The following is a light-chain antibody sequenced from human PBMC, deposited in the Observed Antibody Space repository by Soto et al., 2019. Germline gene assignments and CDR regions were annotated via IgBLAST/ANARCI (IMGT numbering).Light chain of an antibody. J-gene: IGKJ5*01. CDR1: QSVSTN. CDR2: GAS. Sequence: EIVMTQSPATLSVSPGDRATLSCRASQSVSTNLAWYQQKPGQPPRLLFYGASTRAIGIPARFIASGSGTEFTLTISSLQSEDFAVYYCQQYSDWPLFGQGTRLAI. CDR3: QQYSDWPL. V-gene: IGKV3-15*01.